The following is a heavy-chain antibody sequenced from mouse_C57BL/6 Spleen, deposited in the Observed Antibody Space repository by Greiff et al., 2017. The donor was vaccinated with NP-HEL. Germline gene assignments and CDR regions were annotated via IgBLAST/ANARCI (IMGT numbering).Heavy chain of an antibody. J-gene: IGHJ1*03. D-gene: IGHD1-1*01. CDR1: GYTFTSYW. Sequence: QVQLQQPGAELVKPGASVKLSCKASGYTFTSYWMQWVKQRPGQGLEWIGEIDPSDSYTNYNQKFKGKATLTVDTSSSTAYMQLSSLTSEYSAVYYCARRGNGPYFDVWGTGTTGTVSS. V-gene: IGHV1-50*01. CDR3: ARRGNGPYFDV. CDR2: IDPSDSYT.